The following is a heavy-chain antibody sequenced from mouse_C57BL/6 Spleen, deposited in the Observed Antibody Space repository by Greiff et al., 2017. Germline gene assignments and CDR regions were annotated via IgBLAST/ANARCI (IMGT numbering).Heavy chain of an antibody. CDR1: GYTFTSYW. CDR2: IYPSDSET. J-gene: IGHJ2*01. CDR3: ARFITTGRGFDY. V-gene: IGHV1-61*01. D-gene: IGHD1-1*01. Sequence: QVQLQQPGAELVRPGSSVKLSCKASGYTFTSYWMDWVKQRPGQGLEWIGNIYPSDSETHYNQKFKDKATLTVDKSSSTAYMQLSSLTSEDSAVYYCARFITTGRGFDYWGKGTTLTVSS.